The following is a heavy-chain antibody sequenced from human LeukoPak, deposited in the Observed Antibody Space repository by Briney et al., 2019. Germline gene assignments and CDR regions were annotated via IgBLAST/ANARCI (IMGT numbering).Heavy chain of an antibody. J-gene: IGHJ3*02. CDR1: GFTFGDYA. CDR3: ARVTQYYYDSSGYLSPPCDAFDI. Sequence: PGGSLRLSCTASGFTFGDYAMSWVRQAPGKGLEWVSVIYSGGGTYYADSVKGRFTISRDNSKNTLYLQMKSLRAEDTAVYYCARVTQYYYDSSGYLSPPCDAFDIWGQGTMVTVSS. D-gene: IGHD3-22*01. V-gene: IGHV3-53*01. CDR2: IYSGGGT.